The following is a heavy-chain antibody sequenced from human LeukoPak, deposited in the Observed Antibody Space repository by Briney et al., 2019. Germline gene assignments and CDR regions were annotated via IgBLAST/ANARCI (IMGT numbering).Heavy chain of an antibody. CDR1: GFTFSSYG. Sequence: SGGSLRLSCAASGFTFSSYGMHWVRQAPGKGLEWVAFIRYDGSNKYYADSVKGRFTISRDNSKNTLYLQMNSLRAEDTAVYYCAKDLCDGPQGDYWGQGTLVTVSS. J-gene: IGHJ4*02. V-gene: IGHV3-30*02. D-gene: IGHD5-24*01. CDR2: IRYDGSNK. CDR3: AKDLCDGPQGDY.